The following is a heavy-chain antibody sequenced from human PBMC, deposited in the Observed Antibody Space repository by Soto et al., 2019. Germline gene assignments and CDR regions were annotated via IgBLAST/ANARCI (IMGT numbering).Heavy chain of an antibody. CDR3: AKDFGGGYSYGYVLDY. CDR1: GFTFSSYA. D-gene: IGHD5-18*01. Sequence: PGGSLRLSCAASGFTFSSYAMSWVRQAPGKGLEWVSAISGSGGSTYYADSVKGRFTISRDNSKNTLYLQMNSLRAEDTAVYYCAKDFGGGYSYGYVLDYWGQGTLVTAPQ. J-gene: IGHJ4*02. CDR2: ISGSGGST. V-gene: IGHV3-23*01.